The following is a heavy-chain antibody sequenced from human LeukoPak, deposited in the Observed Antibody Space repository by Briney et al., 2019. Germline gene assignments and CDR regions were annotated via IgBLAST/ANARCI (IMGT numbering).Heavy chain of an antibody. J-gene: IGHJ6*02. CDR1: GFTFSSYA. V-gene: IGHV3-30*04. D-gene: IGHD3-22*01. CDR3: ARSHYYDGSDFYYYYGLDV. Sequence: PGRSLRLSCAASGFTFSSYAMHWVRQAPGKGLEWVAVISYDGSNKYYADSVKGRFTISRDNSKNTLSLQMNSLRAEDTAVYYCARSHYYDGSDFYYYYGLDVWGQGTTVTVSS. CDR2: ISYDGSNK.